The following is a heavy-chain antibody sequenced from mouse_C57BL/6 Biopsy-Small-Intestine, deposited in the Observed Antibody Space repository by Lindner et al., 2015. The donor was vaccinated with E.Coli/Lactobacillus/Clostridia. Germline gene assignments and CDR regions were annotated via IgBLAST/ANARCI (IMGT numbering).Heavy chain of an antibody. Sequence: VQLQESGAELMKPGASVKLSCKATGYTFTGYWIEWVKQRPGHGLEWIGEILPGGGSSNYNERFKGKATFTADTSSNTAYMHLSSLTIEDSAIYYCARRFMSYSFDYWGQGTTLTVSS. J-gene: IGHJ2*01. V-gene: IGHV1-9*01. D-gene: IGHD1-1*01. CDR1: GYTFTGYW. CDR3: ARRFMSYSFDY. CDR2: ILPGGGSS.